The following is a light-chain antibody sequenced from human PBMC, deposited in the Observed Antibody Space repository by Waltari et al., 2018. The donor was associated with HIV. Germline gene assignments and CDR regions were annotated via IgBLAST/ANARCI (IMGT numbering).Light chain of an antibody. J-gene: IGLJ3*02. CDR1: SSNLGSHF. CDR3: ATWDDSSSGSWV. V-gene: IGLV1-47*01. Sequence: QSVLTQPPSASGTPGQGVTIPCSGGSSNLGSHFVYWYQQVAGTTPKLLIFRNNKRPSGVPDRFSGSKSGTSASLSISGLRPEDEADYYCATWDDSSSGSWVFGGGTKVTVL. CDR2: RNN.